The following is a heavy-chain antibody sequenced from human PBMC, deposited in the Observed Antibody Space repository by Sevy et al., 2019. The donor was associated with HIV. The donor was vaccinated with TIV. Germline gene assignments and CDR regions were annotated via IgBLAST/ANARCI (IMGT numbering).Heavy chain of an antibody. Sequence: GGSLRLSCAASGFTFHNYGIHWVRQAPGKGLEWVAFIPNVDTNTYYADSVKGRFTISRDNSKNTVYLQMNTLRAEDTSIYYCAKIPVAAIDYFQDWGQGTLVTVSS. CDR1: GFTFHNYG. D-gene: IGHD6-19*01. V-gene: IGHV3-30*02. J-gene: IGHJ1*01. CDR2: IPNVDTNT. CDR3: AKIPVAAIDYFQD.